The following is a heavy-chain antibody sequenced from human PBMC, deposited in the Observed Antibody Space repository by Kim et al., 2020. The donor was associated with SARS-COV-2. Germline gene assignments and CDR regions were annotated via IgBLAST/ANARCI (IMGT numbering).Heavy chain of an antibody. CDR2: IFAGGST. CDR3: AGPAGYFDY. V-gene: IGHV3-66*01. CDR1: GFTVSNSD. Sequence: GGSLRLSCAASGFTVSNSDMSWVRQSPGKGLEWVSVIFAGGSTHYADSVKGRFTISRDNSRNTLYLQMNSLRAEDTAVYYCAGPAGYFDYLGQGTLVTVS. J-gene: IGHJ4*02.